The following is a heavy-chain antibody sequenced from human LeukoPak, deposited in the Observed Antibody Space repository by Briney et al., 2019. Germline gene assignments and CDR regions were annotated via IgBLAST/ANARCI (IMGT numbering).Heavy chain of an antibody. J-gene: IGHJ4*02. D-gene: IGHD3-22*01. CDR2: ISGSGGST. CDR1: GFTFSSYA. Sequence: GGSLRLSCAASGFTFSSYAMSWVRQAPGKGLEWVSAISGSGGSTYYADSVKGRFTNSRDNSKNTLYLQMNSLRAEDTAVYYCAGYYYDSSGSNDYDYWGQGTLVTVSS. V-gene: IGHV3-23*01. CDR3: AGYYYDSSGSNDYDY.